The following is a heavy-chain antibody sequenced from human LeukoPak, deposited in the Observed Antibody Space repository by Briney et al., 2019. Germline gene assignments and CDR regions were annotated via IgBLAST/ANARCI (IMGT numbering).Heavy chain of an antibody. D-gene: IGHD3-22*01. CDR3: AKIRAVDSSGYYKYYFDY. CDR1: GFTFSTFA. J-gene: IGHJ4*02. V-gene: IGHV3-23*01. Sequence: PGGSLRLSCAASGFTFSTFAMIRVRQAPGKGLEWVSAISGSGRDTYYADSVKGRFTISRDNTKNTLYLQMNSLRAEDTAVYYCAKIRAVDSSGYYKYYFDYWGQGTLVTVSS. CDR2: ISGSGRDT.